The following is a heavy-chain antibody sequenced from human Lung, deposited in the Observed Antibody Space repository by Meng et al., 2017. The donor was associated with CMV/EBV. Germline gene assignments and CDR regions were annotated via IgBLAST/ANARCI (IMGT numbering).Heavy chain of an antibody. CDR3: ANSGLAGGAR. D-gene: IGHD1-26*01. CDR1: GFTFSSSW. Sequence: SCVASGFTFSSSWMSWVRRAPGKGLEWVATIKHDGSEKRHGDSAKGRFTISRDNAKNSLFLQMDSLRAEDTAVYYCANSGLAGGARWGQGTLVTVSS. J-gene: IGHJ4*02. CDR2: IKHDGSEK. V-gene: IGHV3-7*01.